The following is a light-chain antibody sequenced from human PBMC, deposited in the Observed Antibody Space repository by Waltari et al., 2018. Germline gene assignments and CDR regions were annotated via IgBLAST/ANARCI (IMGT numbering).Light chain of an antibody. V-gene: IGKV1-12*01. CDR2: DAS. CDR1: PSISNW. Sequence: DIQMTQSPSSVSAFVGDRVTITCRASPSISNWLAWYQQKPGKAPNLLIYDASTLQSGVPSRFSGTGSGTEFTLTISSLQPEDFATYYCQHGNTFPLTFGGGTKVEIK. CDR3: QHGNTFPLT. J-gene: IGKJ4*01.